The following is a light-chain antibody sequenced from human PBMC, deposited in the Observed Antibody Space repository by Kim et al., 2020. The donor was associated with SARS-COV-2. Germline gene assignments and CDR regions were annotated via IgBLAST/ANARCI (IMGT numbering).Light chain of an antibody. V-gene: IGLV3-21*04. CDR2: YDS. Sequence: YELTQPPSVSVAPGKTARITCGGNNSGSKSVHWYQQKPGQAPVLVIYYDSDRPSGIPERFSGSNSGNTATLTISRVEAGDEADSYCQVWDSSSDHPGVV. CDR1: NSGSKS. CDR3: QVWDSSSDHPGVV. J-gene: IGLJ2*01.